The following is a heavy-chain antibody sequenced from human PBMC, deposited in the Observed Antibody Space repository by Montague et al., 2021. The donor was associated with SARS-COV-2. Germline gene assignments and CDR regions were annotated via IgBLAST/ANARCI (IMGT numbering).Heavy chain of an antibody. Sequence: SECLSLVCTVSGGSISSYYWSWIRQPPGKGLEWIGYIYYSGSTNYNPSLKSRVTISVDTSKNQFSLKLSSVTAADTAVYYCARGSGWMGNAFDIWGQGTMVTVSS. V-gene: IGHV4-59*01. CDR2: IYYSGST. CDR1: GGSISSYY. CDR3: ARGSGWMGNAFDI. D-gene: IGHD6-19*01. J-gene: IGHJ3*02.